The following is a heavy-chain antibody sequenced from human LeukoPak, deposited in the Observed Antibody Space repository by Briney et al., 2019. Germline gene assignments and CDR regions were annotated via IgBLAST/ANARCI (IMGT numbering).Heavy chain of an antibody. CDR1: GYSFTSYW. Sequence: GESLKISCKGSGYSFTSYWIGWVRQMPGKGLEWMGIIYPGDPDTRYSPSFQGQVTISADKSISTAYLQWSSLKASDTAMYYCARLGTAMVSLNFWFDPWGQGTLVTVSS. J-gene: IGHJ5*02. D-gene: IGHD5-18*01. CDR2: IYPGDPDT. CDR3: ARLGTAMVSLNFWFDP. V-gene: IGHV5-51*01.